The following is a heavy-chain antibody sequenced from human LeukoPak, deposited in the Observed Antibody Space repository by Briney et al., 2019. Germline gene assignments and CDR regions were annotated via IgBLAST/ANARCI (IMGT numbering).Heavy chain of an antibody. Sequence: GGSLRLSCAASGFTFSSYVIHWVRQAPGKGLEWVAGIWYDGSNYYYADSVKGRFTISRDNSKNTLYLQVDSLRADDTAVYYCARGNGDYAIHPDYWGQGTLVTVSS. CDR2: IWYDGSNY. CDR1: GFTFSSYV. D-gene: IGHD4-17*01. CDR3: ARGNGDYAIHPDY. J-gene: IGHJ4*02. V-gene: IGHV3-33*01.